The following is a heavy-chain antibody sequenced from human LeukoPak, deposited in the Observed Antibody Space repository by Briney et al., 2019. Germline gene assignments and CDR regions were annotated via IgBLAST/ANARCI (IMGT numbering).Heavy chain of an antibody. CDR2: IYYSGST. CDR1: GGSISSYY. D-gene: IGHD2-2*01. V-gene: IGHV4-59*01. CDR3: ARVGPAAIYYYYCYYMDV. Sequence: SETLSLTCTVSGGSISSYYRSWIRQPPGKGLEWVGYIYYSGSTIYNPSLKSRVTISVDSSKNQFSLKLSSVTAADTAVYYCARVGPAAIYYYYCYYMDVWGKGTTVTVSS. J-gene: IGHJ6*03.